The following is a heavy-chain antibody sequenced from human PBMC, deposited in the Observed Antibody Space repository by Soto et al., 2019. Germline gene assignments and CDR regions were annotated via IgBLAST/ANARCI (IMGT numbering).Heavy chain of an antibody. J-gene: IGHJ5*02. CDR2: VSYDGSNK. CDR3: AKAHLAARELRGS. Sequence: QVQLVESGGGVVQPGRSLRLSCAASGFTFSSYGMHWVRQAPGTGLEWVAGVSYDGSNKYYADSVKGQFTISRDNSKNTQFLQMNSLRDEGAALYYCAKAHLAARELRGSLGQGTLVTVSS. D-gene: IGHD1-26*01. V-gene: IGHV3-30*18. CDR1: GFTFSSYG.